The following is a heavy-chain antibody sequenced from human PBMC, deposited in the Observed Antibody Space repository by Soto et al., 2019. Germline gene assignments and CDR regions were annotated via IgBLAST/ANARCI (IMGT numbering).Heavy chain of an antibody. J-gene: IGHJ6*02. CDR3: ARDIVVVPAASYYYGMDV. V-gene: IGHV1-69*13. CDR2: IIPIFGTA. D-gene: IGHD2-2*01. CDR1: GGTFSSYA. Sequence: GASVKVSCKASGGTFSSYAISWVRQAPGQGLEWMGGIIPIFGTANYAQKFQGRVTITADESRSTAYMELSSLRSEDTAVYYCARDIVVVPAASYYYGMDVWGQGTTVTVSS.